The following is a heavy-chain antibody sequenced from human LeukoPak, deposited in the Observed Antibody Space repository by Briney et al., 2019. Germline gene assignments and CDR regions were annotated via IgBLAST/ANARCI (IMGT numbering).Heavy chain of an antibody. V-gene: IGHV3-33*01. J-gene: IGHJ4*02. CDR1: GFTFSSYG. Sequence: PGGSLRLSCAASGFTFSSYGMHWVRQAPGKGLEWVAVIWYDGSNKYYADSVKGRFTISRDNSKNTLYLQMNSLRAEDTAVYYCARVGGSWIFDYWGQGTLVTVSS. CDR3: ARVGGSWIFDY. CDR2: IWYDGSNK. D-gene: IGHD6-13*01.